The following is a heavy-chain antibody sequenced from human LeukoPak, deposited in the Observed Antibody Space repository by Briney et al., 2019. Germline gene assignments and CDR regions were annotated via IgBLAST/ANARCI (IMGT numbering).Heavy chain of an antibody. CDR1: GFTFSSYS. CDR3: AKDPMPGIAAYYFDY. Sequence: GGSLRLSCAASGFTFSSYSMNWVRQAPGKGLEWVSAITGSGGSTYYADSVKGRFTISRDNSKNMLYLQMSSLRAEDTAVYYCAKDPMPGIAAYYFDYWGQGTLVTVSS. D-gene: IGHD6-25*01. J-gene: IGHJ4*02. V-gene: IGHV3-23*01. CDR2: ITGSGGST.